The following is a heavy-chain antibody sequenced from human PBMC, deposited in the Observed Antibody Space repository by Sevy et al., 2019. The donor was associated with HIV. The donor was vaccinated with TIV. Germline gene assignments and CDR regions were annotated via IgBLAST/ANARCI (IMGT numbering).Heavy chain of an antibody. CDR1: GYTFTRYG. Sequence: ASVKVSCKASGYTFTRYGISWVGQAPGQGLEWMEWISAYNGNTHYAQKLQGRVTMTTDTSTSKVSMELTRLRTDETAIYYCSTGKDCPGGSCYVDYMDVWGKGTPVTVSS. V-gene: IGHV1-18*04. D-gene: IGHD2-15*01. CDR3: STGKDCPGGSCYVDYMDV. CDR2: ISAYNGNT. J-gene: IGHJ6*03.